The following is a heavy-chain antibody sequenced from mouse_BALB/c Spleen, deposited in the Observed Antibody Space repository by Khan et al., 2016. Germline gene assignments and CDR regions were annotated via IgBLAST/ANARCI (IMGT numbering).Heavy chain of an antibody. CDR2: LRSKSNNYAT. CDR3: VRELGFAY. Sequence: EVQLVETGGGLVQPKGSLKLSCAASGFTFNTNAMNWVRQAPGKGLEWVARLRSKSNNYATYYADSVKDRFTISRDDSQSMLSLQMNNLKTEDTAMYYGVRELGFAYWGQGTLVTVSA. V-gene: IGHV10S3*01. CDR1: GFTFNTNA. D-gene: IGHD4-1*01. J-gene: IGHJ3*01.